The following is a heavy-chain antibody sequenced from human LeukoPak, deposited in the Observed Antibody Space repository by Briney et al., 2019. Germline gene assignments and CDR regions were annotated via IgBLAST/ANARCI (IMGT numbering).Heavy chain of an antibody. CDR3: ARHGGSHFLY. V-gene: IGHV4-59*08. J-gene: IGHJ4*02. D-gene: IGHD1-26*01. CDR2: IYYSGTT. Sequence: ETLSLTRTVPGCSLRSYHWGLVRPPPGKGTEWIGYIYYSGTTKYNPSLKSRVTISVDTSKNQFSLKLSSVTAADTAVYYCARHGGSHFLYWGQGILVTVSS. CDR1: GCSLRSYH.